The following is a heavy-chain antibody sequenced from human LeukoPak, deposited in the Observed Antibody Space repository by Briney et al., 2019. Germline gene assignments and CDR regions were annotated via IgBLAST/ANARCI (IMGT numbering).Heavy chain of an antibody. Sequence: GGSLRLSCAASGFTFSSYQMYWVRQAPGKGLEWVANIKQDGSEQYYVDSVKGRFTISRDNAKNSLYLQMNSLRVDDTAVYYCARGFEASPNWFDPWGQGTLVTVSS. CDR1: GFTFSSYQ. V-gene: IGHV3-7*01. CDR2: IKQDGSEQ. J-gene: IGHJ5*02. CDR3: ARGFEASPNWFDP.